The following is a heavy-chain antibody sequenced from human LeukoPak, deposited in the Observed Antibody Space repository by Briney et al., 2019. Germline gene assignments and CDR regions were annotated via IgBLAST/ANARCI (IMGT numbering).Heavy chain of an antibody. CDR2: TWYDGSRK. D-gene: IGHD5-12*01. J-gene: IGHJ6*02. CDR3: ARDRSSYDRDGMDV. Sequence: GGSLRLSCAASGSTFSSYGIHWVRQAPGRGLEWVAVTWYDGSRKYYADSVKGRFTISRDNSKNTLYLQMNSLRAEDTAVYYCARDRSSYDRDGMDVWGQGTTVIVSS. V-gene: IGHV3-33*01. CDR1: GSTFSSYG.